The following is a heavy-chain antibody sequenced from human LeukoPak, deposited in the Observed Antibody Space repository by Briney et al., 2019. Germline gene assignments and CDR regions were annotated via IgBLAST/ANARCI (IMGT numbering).Heavy chain of an antibody. Sequence: PSETRSLTCTVSGGSISSPTYYWAWIRQAPGQGLEWIQTIHHSGSTYDNRSLKSRFTLCVGTSTNQSFRSLGSVTASHPAVYYCARLGGYHDPPDSWGQGTLVTVSS. CDR3: ARLGGYHDPPDS. V-gene: IGHV4-39*01. CDR1: GGSISSPTYY. D-gene: IGHD3-16*02. J-gene: IGHJ5*01. CDR2: IHHSGST.